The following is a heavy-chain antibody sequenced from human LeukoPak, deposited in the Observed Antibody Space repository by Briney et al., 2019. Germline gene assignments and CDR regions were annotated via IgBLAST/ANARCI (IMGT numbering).Heavy chain of an antibody. CDR1: GFTFSSYD. D-gene: IGHD2-15*01. V-gene: IGHV3-13*01. J-gene: IGHJ4*02. CDR3: ARGGNRYCSGGSCYMFDY. CDR2: IGTAGDT. Sequence: PGGSLRLSCAASGFTFSSYDMHWVRQATGKGLEWVSAIGTAGDTYYPGSVKCRFTISRESAKNSLYLQMTSMRAGDTAVYYCARGGNRYCSGGSCYMFDYWGQGTLVTVSS.